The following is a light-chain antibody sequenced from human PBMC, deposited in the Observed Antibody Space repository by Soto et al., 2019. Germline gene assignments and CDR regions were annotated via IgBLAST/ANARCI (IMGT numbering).Light chain of an antibody. CDR3: MQDTYWTPRT. CDR2: KVS. Sequence: DVVMTQSPLSLPVTLGQPASISCRSSQSLLYSDGNTYLSGFQQGPGQSPRRLIYKVSNRDSVVPERCSGSGAGTDFTLKISRVEAEDVGVYYCMQDTYWTPRTFRQGTKVEIK. V-gene: IGKV2-30*01. J-gene: IGKJ1*01. CDR1: QSLLYSDGNTY.